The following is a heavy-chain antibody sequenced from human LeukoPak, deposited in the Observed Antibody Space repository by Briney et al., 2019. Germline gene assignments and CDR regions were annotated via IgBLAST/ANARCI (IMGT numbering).Heavy chain of an antibody. V-gene: IGHV3-7*01. Sequence: GGSLRLSCAASGFTFSSYWMSWVRQAPGKGLEWVANIKQDGSEKYYVDSVRGRFTISRDNAKNSLYLQMNSLRAEDTAVYYCAKDLLFSSSWYGFDYWGQGTLVTVSS. CDR3: AKDLLFSSSWYGFDY. D-gene: IGHD6-13*01. CDR1: GFTFSSYW. CDR2: IKQDGSEK. J-gene: IGHJ4*02.